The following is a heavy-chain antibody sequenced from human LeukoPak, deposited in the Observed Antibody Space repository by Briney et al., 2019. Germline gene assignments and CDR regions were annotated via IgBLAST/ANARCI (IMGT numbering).Heavy chain of an antibody. CDR1: GFTSDDYA. Sequence: GGSPKLSCAASGFTSDDYAMHWVRQAPGKGLEWVSGISWNSGSIGYADSVKGRFTISRDNAKNSLYLQMNSLRAEDTAVYYCARISGGGRTYYYDSSGPFPHDYWGQGTLVTVSS. J-gene: IGHJ4*02. V-gene: IGHV3-9*02. CDR3: ARISGGGRTYYYDSSGPFPHDY. CDR2: ISWNSGSI. D-gene: IGHD3-22*01.